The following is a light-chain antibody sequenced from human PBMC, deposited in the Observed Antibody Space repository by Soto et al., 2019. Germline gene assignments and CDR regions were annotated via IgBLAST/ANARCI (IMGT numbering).Light chain of an antibody. V-gene: IGLV1-40*01. CDR3: QSHDNSLGYIV. CDR1: SSNIGAGYE. J-gene: IGLJ2*01. CDR2: DNT. Sequence: QSVLTQPPSVSGAPGQRVTISCTGSSSNIGAGYEVHWYQQLPRAAPKLLIFDNTIRPSGVPDRFSASQSGSSASLAIAGLQGEDEADYYCQSHDNSLGYIVFGGGTKPTVL.